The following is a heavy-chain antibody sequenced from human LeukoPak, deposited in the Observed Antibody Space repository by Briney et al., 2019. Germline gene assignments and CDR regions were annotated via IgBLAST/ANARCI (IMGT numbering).Heavy chain of an antibody. CDR1: GYTFTGHY. Sequence: ASVKVSCKASGYTFTGHYIHWVRQAPGQGLEWMGWINPKNAGTNFARRFQGRVTMTRDTSISTAYMELSRLRSDDTALYYCARTLYISAVPGGFDYWGQGTLVTVSS. CDR3: ARTLYISAVPGGFDY. D-gene: IGHD6-13*01. CDR2: INPKNAGT. V-gene: IGHV1-2*02. J-gene: IGHJ4*02.